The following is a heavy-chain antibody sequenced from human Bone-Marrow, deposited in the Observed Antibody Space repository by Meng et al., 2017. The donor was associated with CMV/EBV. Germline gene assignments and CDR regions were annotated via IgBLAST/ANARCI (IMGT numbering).Heavy chain of an antibody. CDR2: IYSDGAT. V-gene: IGHV3-53*01. CDR3: ARREGPYFYAMDV. Sequence: GGSLRLSCAVSGFDVSRNYMSWVRQALGKALDWDSVIYSDGATYIADSVRGRFTISRDNSKNTVYLQLKRLRAEDTAVYYCARREGPYFYAMDVWGQGTTVTVSS. CDR1: GFDVSRNY. J-gene: IGHJ6*02.